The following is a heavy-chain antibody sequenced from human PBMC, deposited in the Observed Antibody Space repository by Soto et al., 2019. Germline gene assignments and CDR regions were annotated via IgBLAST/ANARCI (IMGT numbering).Heavy chain of an antibody. V-gene: IGHV4-30-2*01. CDR2: IYHSGST. D-gene: IGHD3-22*01. CDR3: ARGGREGSGYYGRSYWYFDL. J-gene: IGHJ2*01. CDR1: GGSISSGGYS. Sequence: QLQLQESGSGLVKPSQTLSLTCAVSGGSISSGGYSWSWIRQPPGKGLEWIGYIYHSGSTYYNPSLKSRVTISVDRSKNQFSLKLSSVTAADTAVYYCARGGREGSGYYGRSYWYFDLWGRGTLVTVSS.